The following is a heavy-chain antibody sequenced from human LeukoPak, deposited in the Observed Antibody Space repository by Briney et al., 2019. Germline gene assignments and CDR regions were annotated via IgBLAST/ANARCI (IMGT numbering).Heavy chain of an antibody. CDR2: IWYDGSNK. Sequence: PGGSLRLSCAASGFTFSSYGMHWVRQAPGKGLEWVAVIWYDGSNKYYADSVKGRFTISRDNSKNTLYLQMNSLRAEDTAVYYCARVKSSGWYFIDYWGQGTLVTVSS. J-gene: IGHJ4*02. V-gene: IGHV3-33*01. D-gene: IGHD6-19*01. CDR3: ARVKSSGWYFIDY. CDR1: GFTFSSYG.